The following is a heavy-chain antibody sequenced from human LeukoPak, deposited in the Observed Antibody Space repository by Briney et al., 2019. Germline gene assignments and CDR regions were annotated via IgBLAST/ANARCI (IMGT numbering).Heavy chain of an antibody. V-gene: IGHV3-33*03. Sequence: GGSLRLSCAASGFTFSSYGMHWVRQAPGKGLEWVAVIWYDGSNKYNADSVKGRFTISRDNAWNSVYLQMNSLRAEDTAVYYCARGHDWRSDYWGQGTLVTVSS. CDR1: GFTFSSYG. J-gene: IGHJ4*02. CDR2: IWYDGSNK. D-gene: IGHD3-9*01. CDR3: ARGHDWRSDY.